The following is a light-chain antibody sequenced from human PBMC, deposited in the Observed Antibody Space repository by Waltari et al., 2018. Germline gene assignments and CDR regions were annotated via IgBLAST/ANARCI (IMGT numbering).Light chain of an antibody. J-gene: IGLJ2*01. V-gene: IGLV2-23*02. CDR3: CSFAGRGFSVI. Sequence: QSALTQPASVSGSPGQSITIPCTGTSSDVGQYNLFPWYQQHPGEVPKLMIYEVTKRPSGVSDRFSGSKSGNTASLTISGLQAEDEADYFCCSFAGRGFSVIFGGGTKLTVL. CDR2: EVT. CDR1: SSDVGQYNL.